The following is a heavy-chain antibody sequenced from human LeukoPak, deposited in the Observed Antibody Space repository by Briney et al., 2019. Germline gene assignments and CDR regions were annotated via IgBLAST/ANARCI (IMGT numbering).Heavy chain of an antibody. CDR3: ATTAQAHMTIFGVAQGGF. V-gene: IGHV1-24*01. CDR2: FDPEDGET. D-gene: IGHD3-3*01. J-gene: IGHJ4*02. Sequence: ASVKVSCKVSGYTLTELSMHWVRQAPGKGLEWMGGFDPEDGETIYAQKFQGRVTMTEDTSTDTAYMELSSLRSEDTAVYYCATTAQAHMTIFGVAQGGFWGQGTPVTVSS. CDR1: GYTLTELS.